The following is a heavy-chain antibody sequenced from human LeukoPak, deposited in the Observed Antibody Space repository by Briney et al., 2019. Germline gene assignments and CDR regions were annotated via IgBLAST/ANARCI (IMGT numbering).Heavy chain of an antibody. V-gene: IGHV5-51*01. CDR1: GYSFTSYW. D-gene: IGHD3-22*01. CDR2: IYPGDSDT. Sequence: GESLKISCKGSGYSFTSYWIGWVRQVPGKGLEWMGIIYPGDSDTRYSPSFQGQVTISADKSISTAYLQWSSLKASDTAMYYCARHYDNPKDAFDIWGQGTMVTVSS. J-gene: IGHJ3*02. CDR3: ARHYDNPKDAFDI.